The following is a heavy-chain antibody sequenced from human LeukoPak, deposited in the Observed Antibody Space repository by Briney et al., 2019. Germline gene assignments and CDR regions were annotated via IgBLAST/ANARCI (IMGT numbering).Heavy chain of an antibody. CDR3: ARGVVVAAMGYNWFDP. V-gene: IGHV1-2*02. D-gene: IGHD2-15*01. Sequence: ASVKVSCKASGYTFTGYYMHWVRQAPGQGLEWMGWINPNSGGTNYAQKLQGRVTMTRDTSISTAYMELSRLRSDDTAVYYCARGVVVAAMGYNWFDPWGQGTLVTVSS. J-gene: IGHJ5*02. CDR2: INPNSGGT. CDR1: GYTFTGYY.